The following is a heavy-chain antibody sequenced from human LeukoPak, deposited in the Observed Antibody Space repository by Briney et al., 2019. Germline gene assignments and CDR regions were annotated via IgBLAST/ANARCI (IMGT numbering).Heavy chain of an antibody. V-gene: IGHV3-23*01. CDR1: GFTFSSYS. D-gene: IGHD3-10*01. CDR2: ISGSGGST. CDR3: AKDQVGTYYYGSGSDNDY. Sequence: GGSLRLSCAASGFTFSSYSMNWVRQAPGKGLEWVSAISGSGGSTYYADSVKGRFTISRDNSKNTLYLQMNSLRAEDTAVYYCAKDQVGTYYYGSGSDNDYWGQGTLVTVSS. J-gene: IGHJ4*02.